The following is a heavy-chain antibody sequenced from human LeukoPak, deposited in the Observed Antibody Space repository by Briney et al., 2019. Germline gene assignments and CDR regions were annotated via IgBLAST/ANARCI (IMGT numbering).Heavy chain of an antibody. J-gene: IGHJ5*02. CDR2: IVPSGATS. CDR3: VRDRDWGAFDP. D-gene: IGHD3-16*01. CDR1: GFTFSDYY. V-gene: IGHV3-23*01. Sequence: GGSLRLSCAASGFTFSDYYMSWVRQAPGKGLEWVSGIVPSGATSYYADSVEGRFTISRDNSKNTVSLQMNSLRVEDTALYYCVRDRDWGAFDPWGQGIPVTVPS.